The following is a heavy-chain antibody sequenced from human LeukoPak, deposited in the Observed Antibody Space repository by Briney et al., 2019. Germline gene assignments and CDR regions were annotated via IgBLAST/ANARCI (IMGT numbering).Heavy chain of an antibody. CDR1: GGTFRHHA. Sequence: ASVKVSCKALGGTFRHHAVSWVRQAPGQGLSGWEGPSLSSTPQYAQRFQGRLTITTDESTITAYMELNSLQSDDTAVYYCAREKTGDGHNFNWFDPWGQGTLVTVSS. V-gene: IGHV1-69*05. CDR3: AREKTGDGHNFNWFDP. CDR2: PSLSSTP. J-gene: IGHJ5*02. D-gene: IGHD5-24*01.